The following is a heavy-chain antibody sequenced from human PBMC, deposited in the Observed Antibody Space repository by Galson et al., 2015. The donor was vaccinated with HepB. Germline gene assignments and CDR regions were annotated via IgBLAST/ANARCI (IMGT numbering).Heavy chain of an antibody. CDR2: ISYDGTNK. Sequence: SLRLFCAASGFTFSGYTMHWVRQAPSKGLEWVAVISYDGTNKYYADSVKGRFTVSRDNTKNTLYLQMNSLRAEDTAVYYCARGTYCSGLNCYFYYGMDVWGQGTTVIVSS. CDR1: GFTFSGYT. V-gene: IGHV3-30*04. J-gene: IGHJ6*02. D-gene: IGHD2-15*01. CDR3: ARGTYCSGLNCYFYYGMDV.